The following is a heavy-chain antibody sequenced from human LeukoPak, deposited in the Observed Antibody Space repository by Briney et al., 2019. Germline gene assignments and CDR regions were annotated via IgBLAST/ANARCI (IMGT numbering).Heavy chain of an antibody. D-gene: IGHD3-3*01. CDR2: IYYSGDT. V-gene: IGHV4-59*01. CDR3: ARGGYYTLEYYYYMEV. J-gene: IGHJ6*03. Sequence: PSETLSLTCTVSGGPISSYYWSWIRQPPGKGLEWIGYIYYSGDTKYNPSLESRVTILVDTSKNQFSLEVSSVTAADTAVYYCARGGYYTLEYYYYMEVWGKGTTVTVSS. CDR1: GGPISSYY.